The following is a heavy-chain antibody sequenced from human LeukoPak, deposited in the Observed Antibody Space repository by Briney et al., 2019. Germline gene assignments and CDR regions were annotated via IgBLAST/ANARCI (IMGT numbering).Heavy chain of an antibody. J-gene: IGHJ6*03. CDR2: IYHSGST. V-gene: IGHV4-59*11. Sequence: SETLSLTCTVSGGSISSHYWSWIRQPPGKGLEWIGEIYHSGSTNYNPSLKSRVTISVDKSKNQFSLKLSSVTAADTAVYYCARVGVDTAMVDLYYYYYYMDVWGKGTTVTVSS. D-gene: IGHD5-18*01. CDR3: ARVGVDTAMVDLYYYYYYMDV. CDR1: GGSISSHY.